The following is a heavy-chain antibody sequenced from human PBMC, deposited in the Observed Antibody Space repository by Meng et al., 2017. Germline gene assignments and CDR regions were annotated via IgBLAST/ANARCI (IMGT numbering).Heavy chain of an antibody. Sequence: GESLKISCAASGFTFSSYWMSWVRQAPGKGLEWVANIKQDGSEKYYVDSVKGRFTISRDNSKNTLYLQMNSLRAEDTAVYYCAKRHEDILTGYYPPFDYWGQGTLVTVSS. CDR2: IKQDGSEK. CDR3: AKRHEDILTGYYPPFDY. D-gene: IGHD3-9*01. CDR1: GFTFSSYW. V-gene: IGHV3-7*03. J-gene: IGHJ4*02.